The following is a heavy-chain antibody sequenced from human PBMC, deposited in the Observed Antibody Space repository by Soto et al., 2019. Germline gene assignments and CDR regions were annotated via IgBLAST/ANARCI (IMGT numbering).Heavy chain of an antibody. J-gene: IGHJ6*02. D-gene: IGHD3-22*01. CDR1: GFTFDSYG. V-gene: IGHV3-30-3*01. Sequence: PWGSLRLSCVVSGFTFDSYGIHWVRQAPGTGLQLVELFSYEGSHTYYPDYMRGLFTISRDNSKNTLYLQMITLRQEDTGLYYCATVTSGYYCYYFSGLDFWGQGTSVTVSS. CDR3: ATVTSGYYCYYFSGLDF. CDR2: FSYEGSHT.